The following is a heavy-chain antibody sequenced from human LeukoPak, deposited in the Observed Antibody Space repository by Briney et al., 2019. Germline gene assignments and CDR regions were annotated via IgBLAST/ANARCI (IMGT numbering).Heavy chain of an antibody. J-gene: IGHJ4*02. V-gene: IGHV1-46*01. Sequence: GSLSVSCKASGYTFTSYYMHWVRQAPGQGLEWMGIINPSGGSTSYAQKFQGRVTMTRDTSTSTVYMELSSLRSEDTAVYYCARGVDCSGGSCYPNFDYWGQGTLVTVSS. D-gene: IGHD2-15*01. CDR2: INPSGGST. CDR1: GYTFTSYY. CDR3: ARGVDCSGGSCYPNFDY.